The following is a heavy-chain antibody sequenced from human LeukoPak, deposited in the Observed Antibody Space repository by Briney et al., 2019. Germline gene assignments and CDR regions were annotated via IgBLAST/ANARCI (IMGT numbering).Heavy chain of an antibody. V-gene: IGHV4-59*11. Sequence: PSETLTLTCTVSNDSISPLYWGWIRQPPGKGLEFIGYIFYSGTTNFNPSLKSRVTLSVDTSKNQISLRLNSVTAADTAVYYCARGGSAAKYYFDSWGQGTLVTVSS. CDR2: IFYSGTT. D-gene: IGHD6-13*01. CDR1: NDSISPLY. J-gene: IGHJ4*02. CDR3: ARGGSAAKYYFDS.